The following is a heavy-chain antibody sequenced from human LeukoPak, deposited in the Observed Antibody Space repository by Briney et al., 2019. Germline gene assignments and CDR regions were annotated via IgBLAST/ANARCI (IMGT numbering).Heavy chain of an antibody. J-gene: IGHJ4*02. V-gene: IGHV3-11*01. D-gene: IGHD3-10*01. Sequence: GGSLRLSCAASGFTFSDYYMSWIRQAPGKGLEWVSYISSSGSTIYYADPVKGRFTIPRDNAKNSLYLQMNSLRAEDPAVYYCARAGSGSYYPDYWGQGTLCTVSS. CDR2: ISSSGSTI. CDR3: ARAGSGSYYPDY. CDR1: GFTFSDYY.